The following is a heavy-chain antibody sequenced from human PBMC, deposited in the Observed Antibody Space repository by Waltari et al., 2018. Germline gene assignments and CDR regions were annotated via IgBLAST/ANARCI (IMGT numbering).Heavy chain of an antibody. J-gene: IGHJ6*02. V-gene: IGHV4-39*06. Sequence: RLQLQESGPGLVKPSETLSLTCTVSGGSISSSTYYWGWIRQTPGQWLECIGSIYYSATTYHHPSLKSRITISIDPSQNQFSLKLYSVTAADTAVYYCARLPLNYAVDVWGQGTTVTVSS. CDR3: ARLPLNYAVDV. D-gene: IGHD3-9*01. CDR2: IYYSATT. CDR1: GGSISSSTYY.